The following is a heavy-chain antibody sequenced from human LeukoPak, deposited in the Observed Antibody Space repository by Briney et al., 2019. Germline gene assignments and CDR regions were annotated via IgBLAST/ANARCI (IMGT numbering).Heavy chain of an antibody. CDR2: IYHSGST. J-gene: IGHJ5*02. CDR3: ARLRFLEWLLEVGGWFDP. D-gene: IGHD3-3*01. CDR1: GYSISSGYY. Sequence: PSETLSLTCTVSGYSISSGYYWGWIRQPPGKGLEWIGSIYHSGSTYYNPSLKSRVTISVDTSKNQFSLKLSSVTAADTAVYYCARLRFLEWLLEVGGWFDPWGQGTLVTVSS. V-gene: IGHV4-38-2*02.